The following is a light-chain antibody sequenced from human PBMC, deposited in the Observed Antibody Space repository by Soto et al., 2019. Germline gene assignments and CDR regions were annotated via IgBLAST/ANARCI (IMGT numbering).Light chain of an antibody. J-gene: IGLJ1*01. CDR2: EGS. CDR1: SSDVGSYNL. V-gene: IGLV2-23*01. CDR3: CSYAGSSYV. Sequence: QSALTQPASVSGSPGQSITISCTGTSSDVGSYNLVSWYQQHPGKAPKLMIYEGSKRPSGVSNRFSGSKSGNTASLTISGLHAEDEAYYYCCSYAGSSYVFGTGTKLTVL.